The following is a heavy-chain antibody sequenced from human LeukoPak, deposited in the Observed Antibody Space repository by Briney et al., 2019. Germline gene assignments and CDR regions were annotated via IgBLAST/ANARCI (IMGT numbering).Heavy chain of an antibody. D-gene: IGHD4-17*01. V-gene: IGHV3-74*01. CDR3: GRALTTSATVTTGY. J-gene: IGHJ4*02. Sequence: GGSLRLSCAASGFTFSSYWMHWVRHAPGKGLVWVSRINGDGSSTTYADTVKGRFTISRDNAKSTLYLQMNSLRAEDTAMYYCGRALTTSATVTTGYWGQGTLVTVSS. CDR1: GFTFSSYW. CDR2: INGDGSST.